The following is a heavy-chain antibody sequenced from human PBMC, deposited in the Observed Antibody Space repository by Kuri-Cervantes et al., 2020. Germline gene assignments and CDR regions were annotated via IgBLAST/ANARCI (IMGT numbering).Heavy chain of an antibody. CDR3: ARGYDGFAFDI. CDR1: GFTFSSYA. CDR2: ISYDGSNK. D-gene: IGHD5-12*01. Sequence: GESLKISCAASGFTFSSYAMHWVRQAPGKGLEWVAVISYDGSNKYYADSVKGRFTISRDNSKNTLYLQMNSLRAEDTAVYYCARGYDGFAFDIWGQGTMVTVSS. J-gene: IGHJ3*02. V-gene: IGHV3-30-3*01.